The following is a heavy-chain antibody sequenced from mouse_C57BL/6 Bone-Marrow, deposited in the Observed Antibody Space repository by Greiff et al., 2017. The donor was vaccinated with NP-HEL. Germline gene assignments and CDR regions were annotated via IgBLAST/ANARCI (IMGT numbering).Heavy chain of an antibody. J-gene: IGHJ3*01. CDR1: GYTFTSYW. CDR3: AIRALYSYGRFAY. Sequence: QVQLQQPGAELVRPGSSVKLSCKASGYTFTSYWMDWVKQRPGQGLEWIGNIYPSDSESHYNQKFKDKATLTVDKSSSTAYMQLSSLTSEDSAVYYCAIRALYSYGRFAYWGQGTLVTVSA. D-gene: IGHD2-12*01. V-gene: IGHV1-61*01. CDR2: IYPSDSES.